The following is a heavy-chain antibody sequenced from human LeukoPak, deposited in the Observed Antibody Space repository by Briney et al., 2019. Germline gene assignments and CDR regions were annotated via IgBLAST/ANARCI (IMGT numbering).Heavy chain of an antibody. Sequence: ASVKVSCKASGGTFSSYAISWVRQAPGQGLEWMGGINPNSGGTNYAQKFQGRVTMTRDTSISTAYMELSRLRSDDTAVYYCARESAAPAGYFDYWGQGTLVTVSS. CDR2: INPNSGGT. D-gene: IGHD6-6*01. V-gene: IGHV1-2*02. CDR3: ARESAAPAGYFDY. CDR1: GGTFSSYA. J-gene: IGHJ4*02.